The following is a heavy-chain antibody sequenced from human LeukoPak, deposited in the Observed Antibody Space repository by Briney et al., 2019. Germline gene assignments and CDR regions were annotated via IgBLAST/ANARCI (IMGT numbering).Heavy chain of an antibody. J-gene: IGHJ4*02. CDR1: GGSISSGGYY. CDR2: IYYSGST. Sequence: SETLSLTCTVSGGSISSGGYYWSWIRQHPGKGLEWIGYIYYSGSTYYNPSLKSRVTISVDTSKNQFSLKLSSVTAADTAVYYCAGIAAAAYYFDYWGQGTLVTASS. D-gene: IGHD6-13*01. CDR3: AGIAAAAYYFDY. V-gene: IGHV4-31*03.